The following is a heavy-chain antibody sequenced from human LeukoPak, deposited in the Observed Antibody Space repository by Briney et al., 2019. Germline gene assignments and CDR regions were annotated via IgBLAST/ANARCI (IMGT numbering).Heavy chain of an antibody. CDR3: AKDLGSGYVRGGYFDY. CDR2: IWYGGSNK. V-gene: IGHV3-33*06. Sequence: GGSLRLSCAASGFSFTTYGMHWVRQAPGKGLEWVALIWYGGSNKYYADSVKGRFTISRDNSKNTLYLQMNSLRAEDTAVYYCAKDLGSGYVRGGYFDYWGQGTLVTVSS. CDR1: GFSFTTYG. J-gene: IGHJ4*02. D-gene: IGHD5-12*01.